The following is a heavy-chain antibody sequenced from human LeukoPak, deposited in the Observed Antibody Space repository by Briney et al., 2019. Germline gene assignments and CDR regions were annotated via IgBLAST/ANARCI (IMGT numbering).Heavy chain of an antibody. CDR2: IRYDGSNK. V-gene: IGHV3-30*02. J-gene: IGHJ4*02. Sequence: GGSLRLSCAASGFTFSSYAMHWDRQAPGKVLEWVAFIRYDGSNKYYADSVKGRFTISRDNSKNTLYLQMNSLRAEDTAVYYCAKDPTYDSGTYPAYFDYWGQGTLVTVSS. D-gene: IGHD3-10*01. CDR3: AKDPTYDSGTYPAYFDY. CDR1: GFTFSSYA.